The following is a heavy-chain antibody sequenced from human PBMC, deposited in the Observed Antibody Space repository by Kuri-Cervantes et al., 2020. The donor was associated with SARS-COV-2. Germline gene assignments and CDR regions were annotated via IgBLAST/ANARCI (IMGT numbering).Heavy chain of an antibody. CDR3: ARFLPFQQQPSPNAFDI. CDR1: GGSFSGYF. CDR2: INHSGST. D-gene: IGHD6-13*01. V-gene: IGHV4-34*01. Sequence: SETLSLTCAVYGGSFSGYFWSWIRQPPEKGLEWIGEINHSGSTNYNPSLKSRVTISVDTSKNQFSLKLSSVTAADTAVYYCARFLPFQQQPSPNAFDIWGQGTMVTVSS. J-gene: IGHJ3*02.